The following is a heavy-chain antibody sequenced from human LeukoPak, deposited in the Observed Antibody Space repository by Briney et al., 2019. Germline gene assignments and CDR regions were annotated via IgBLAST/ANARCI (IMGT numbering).Heavy chain of an antibody. Sequence: GGSLRLSCAASGFTFSSYWMSWVRQAPGKGLEWVANIKQDGSEKYYVGSVKGRFTTSRDDAKNSLYLQMNGLRPEDTAIYYCARGGRCSGDNCYATLYDYWGQGTVVTVSS. CDR2: IKQDGSEK. J-gene: IGHJ4*02. CDR1: GFTFSSYW. V-gene: IGHV3-7*01. CDR3: ARGGRCSGDNCYATLYDY. D-gene: IGHD2-15*01.